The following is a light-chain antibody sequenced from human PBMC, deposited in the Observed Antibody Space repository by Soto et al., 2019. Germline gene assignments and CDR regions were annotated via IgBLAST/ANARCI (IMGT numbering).Light chain of an antibody. Sequence: QSALTQPASVSGSPGQSITISCTGTSSDVGNYNYVSWYQHHPGKAPKLMIYEVSYRPSGVSVRFSGSKSGNTASLTISGLQDEDEANNYCSSYTTSRTWVFGGGTKLTVL. V-gene: IGLV2-14*01. CDR2: EVS. CDR1: SSDVGNYNY. CDR3: SSYTTSRTWV. J-gene: IGLJ3*02.